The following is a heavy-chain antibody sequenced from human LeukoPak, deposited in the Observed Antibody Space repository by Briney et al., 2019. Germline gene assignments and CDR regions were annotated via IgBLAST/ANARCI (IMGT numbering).Heavy chain of an antibody. CDR3: ARDKMVRGVIAGWFDP. D-gene: IGHD3-10*01. V-gene: IGHV4-34*01. Sequence: SETLSLTCAVCGGSLSGYYGSWIRQPPGKGLEWIGEINHSESTNYNPPLKSRVTISVDTSKNQFSLKLSSVTAADTAVYYCARDKMVRGVIAGWFDPWGQGTLVTVSS. J-gene: IGHJ5*02. CDR2: INHSEST. CDR1: GGSLSGYY.